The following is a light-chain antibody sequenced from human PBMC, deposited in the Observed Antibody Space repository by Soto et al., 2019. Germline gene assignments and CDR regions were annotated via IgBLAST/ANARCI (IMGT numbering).Light chain of an antibody. Sequence: QAVVTQSPSVSGAPGQRVTISCTGTSSNIGADFDVHWYQRLPGTAPKLLIYNNNIRPSGVPDRFSGSKSGTSASLAITGLQAEDEADYFCQSHDNTLITSWVFGGGTKLTVL. J-gene: IGLJ3*02. CDR3: QSHDNTLITSWV. CDR2: NNN. CDR1: SSNIGADFD. V-gene: IGLV1-40*01.